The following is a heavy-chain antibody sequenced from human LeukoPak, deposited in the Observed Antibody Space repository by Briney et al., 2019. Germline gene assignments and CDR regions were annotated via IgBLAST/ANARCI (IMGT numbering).Heavy chain of an antibody. V-gene: IGHV1-2*02. CDR3: ARDLVHHNWNDGYYYYYMDV. CDR1: GYTFTGYY. CDR2: INPNSGGT. J-gene: IGHJ6*03. D-gene: IGHD1-1*01. Sequence: ASVKVSCKASGYTFTGYYMHWVRQAPGQGLEWMGWINPNSGGTNYAQKFQGRVTMTRDTSISTAYMELSRLRSDDTAVYYCARDLVHHNWNDGYYYYYMDVWGKGTTVTISS.